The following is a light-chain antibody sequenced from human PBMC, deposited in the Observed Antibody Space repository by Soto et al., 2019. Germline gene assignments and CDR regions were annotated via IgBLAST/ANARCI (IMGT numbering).Light chain of an antibody. V-gene: IGKV3-20*01. J-gene: IGKJ1*01. Sequence: EIVLTQSPGTLSLSPGERATLSCRASQSVSSSYLAWYQQKPGQAPRLLIYGASSRATGIPDRFSGSGSGTDFTLTISRLEPEDFAVHYCQQYGSSSTFGQGTKVDIK. CDR1: QSVSSSY. CDR2: GAS. CDR3: QQYGSSST.